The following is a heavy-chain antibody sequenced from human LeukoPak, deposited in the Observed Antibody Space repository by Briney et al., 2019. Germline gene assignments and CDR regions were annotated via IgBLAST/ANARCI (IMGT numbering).Heavy chain of an antibody. D-gene: IGHD3-3*01. V-gene: IGHV3-7*01. CDR1: GFTFSSYW. CDR2: IKQDGSEK. J-gene: IGHJ6*03. Sequence: GGSLRLSCAASGFTFSSYWMSWVRQAPGKGLEWVANIKQDGSEKYYVDSVKGRFTISRDNAKNSLYLQMNSLRAEDTAVYYCARYYHTYDFWSGYYDYYYYMDVWGQGTLVTVSS. CDR3: ARYYHTYDFWSGYYDYYYYMDV.